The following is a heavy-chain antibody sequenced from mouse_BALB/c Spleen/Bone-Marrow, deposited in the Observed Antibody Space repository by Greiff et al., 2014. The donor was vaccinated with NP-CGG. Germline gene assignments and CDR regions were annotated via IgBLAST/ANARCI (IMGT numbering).Heavy chain of an antibody. CDR2: FYPGSGSI. Sequence: VQGVESGAGLVKPGASVKLSCKASGYTFTEYIIHWVKQRSGQGLEWIGWFYPGSGSIKYNEKFKDKAPLTTDKSSSTVYMELSRLTSEDSAVYFCARHESYGNYLYFDVWGAGTTVTVSS. CDR3: ARHESYGNYLYFDV. J-gene: IGHJ1*01. V-gene: IGHV1-62-2*01. CDR1: GYTFTEYI. D-gene: IGHD2-10*02.